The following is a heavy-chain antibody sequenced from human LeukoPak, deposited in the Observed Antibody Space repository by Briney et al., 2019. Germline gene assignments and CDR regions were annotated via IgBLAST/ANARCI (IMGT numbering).Heavy chain of an antibody. CDR2: INHNGNVN. D-gene: IGHD3-16*01. J-gene: IGHJ6*02. CDR1: GFTFSSYW. CDR3: ARGGGLDV. Sequence: GGSLRLSCAASGFTFSSYWMNWARQAPGKGLEWVASINHNGNVNYYVDSVKGRFTISRDNAKNSRYLQMSNLRAEDTAVYFCARGGGLDVWGQGATVTVSS. V-gene: IGHV3-7*03.